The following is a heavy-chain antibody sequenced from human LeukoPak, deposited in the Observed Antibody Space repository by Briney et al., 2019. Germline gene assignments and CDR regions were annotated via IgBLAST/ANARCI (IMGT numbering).Heavy chain of an antibody. D-gene: IGHD5-18*01. CDR2: INHSGST. CDR1: GGSFSGYY. Sequence: SETLSLTCAVYGGSFSGYYWSWIRQPPGKGLEWIGEINHSGSTNYNPSLKSRVTISVDTSKNQFSLKLSSVTAADTAVYYCARGLGLGYSYGRPYYYYYMDVWGKGTTVTVSS. J-gene: IGHJ6*03. CDR3: ARGLGLGYSYGRPYYYYYMDV. V-gene: IGHV4-34*01.